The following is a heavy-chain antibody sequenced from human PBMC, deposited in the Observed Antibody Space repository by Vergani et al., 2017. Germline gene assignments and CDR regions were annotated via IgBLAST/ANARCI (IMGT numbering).Heavy chain of an antibody. CDR1: GYTFTSYA. CDR3: ARTFDPAPYYYMDV. CDR2: INAGNGNT. D-gene: IGHD2/OR15-2a*01. J-gene: IGHJ6*03. Sequence: QVQLVQSGAEVKKPGASVKVSCKASGYTFTSYAMHWVRQAPGQRLEWMGWINAGNGNTKYSQKFQGRVTITRDTSACTAYMELSSLRSEDTAVYYCARTFDPAPYYYMDVWGKGTTVTVSS. V-gene: IGHV1-3*01.